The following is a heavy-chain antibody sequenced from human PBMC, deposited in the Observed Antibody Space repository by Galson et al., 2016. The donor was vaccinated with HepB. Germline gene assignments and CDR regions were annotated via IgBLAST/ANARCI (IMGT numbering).Heavy chain of an antibody. CDR1: GITFSRYA. CDR3: ARQRLHRAYSYDYIRPGMDV. Sequence: SLRLSCAASGITFSRYAMHWVRQAPGKGLEWVAVISSDGSNKYYADSVKGRLTISRDNAKNALYLQMNSLRTEDTAVYYCARQRLHRAYSYDYIRPGMDVGGQGTTVTVSS. D-gene: IGHD5-18*01. J-gene: IGHJ6*02. CDR2: ISSDGSNK. V-gene: IGHV3-30*03.